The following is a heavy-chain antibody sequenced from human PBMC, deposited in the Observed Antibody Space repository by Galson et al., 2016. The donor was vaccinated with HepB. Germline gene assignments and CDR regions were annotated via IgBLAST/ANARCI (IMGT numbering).Heavy chain of an antibody. CDR3: ARIPTDSYHWYLDL. J-gene: IGHJ2*01. CDR2: LYSGGAT. Sequence: SLRLSCAVSGFTHRDNYMNWVRQAPGKGLEWVSVLYSGGATYYADSVRGRFTISRDNSNRLSLQMNSLKADDTAVYFCARIPTDSYHWYLDLWGRGTLVTVSS. D-gene: IGHD1-26*01. CDR1: GFTHRDNY. V-gene: IGHV3-53*05.